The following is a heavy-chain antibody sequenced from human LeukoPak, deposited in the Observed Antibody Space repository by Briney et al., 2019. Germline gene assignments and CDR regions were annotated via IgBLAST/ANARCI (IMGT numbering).Heavy chain of an antibody. J-gene: IGHJ3*02. CDR2: IWYDGSNK. Sequence: GGSLRLTCAASGFTFSSYGMHWVRQAPGKGLEWVAVIWYDGSNKYYADSVKGRFTISRDNAENSLYLQMNSLRDEDTAVYYCAEVRSSAYDIWGQGTLVTISS. V-gene: IGHV3-33*06. CDR3: AEVRSSAYDI. CDR1: GFTFSSYG.